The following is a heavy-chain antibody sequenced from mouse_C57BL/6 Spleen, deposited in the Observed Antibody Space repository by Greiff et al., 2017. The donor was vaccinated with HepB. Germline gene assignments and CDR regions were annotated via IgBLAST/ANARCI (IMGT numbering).Heavy chain of an antibody. CDR1: GYAFSSSW. D-gene: IGHD2-3*01. CDR3: ARYDGYYPYYAMDY. CDR2: IYPGDGDT. Sequence: VKLQQSGPELVKPGASVKISCKASGYAFSSSWMNWVKQRPGKGLEWIGRIYPGDGDTNYNGKFKGKATLTADKSSSTAYMQLSSLTSEDSAVYFCARYDGYYPYYAMDYWGQGTSVTVSS. J-gene: IGHJ4*01. V-gene: IGHV1-82*01.